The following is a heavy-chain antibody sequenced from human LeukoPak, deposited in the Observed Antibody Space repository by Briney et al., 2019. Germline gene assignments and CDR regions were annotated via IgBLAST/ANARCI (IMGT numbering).Heavy chain of an antibody. D-gene: IGHD6-6*01. CDR1: GFTFSSYW. Sequence: GGALRLSCAASGFTFSSYWMSWVRQAPGRGLEWVANIKQDGGEKYYVDSVKGGFTISRDNAKNSLYLQVNSLRAEDTAVYYCAREVYSSSSYAFDIWGQGTMVTVSS. CDR3: AREVYSSSSYAFDI. V-gene: IGHV3-7*01. J-gene: IGHJ3*02. CDR2: IKQDGGEK.